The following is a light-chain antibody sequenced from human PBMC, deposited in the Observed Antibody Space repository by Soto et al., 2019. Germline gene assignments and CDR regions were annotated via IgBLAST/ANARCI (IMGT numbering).Light chain of an antibody. Sequence: SYELTQPPSVSVSPGRTASITCSGDNLGKKYVSWYQQKPGQSPVVAIYQDNKRPSGIPERISGSNSGNTATLTIGGTQAMDEADYYCQAWDSSTVLFGGGTKVTVL. V-gene: IGLV3-1*01. CDR1: NLGKKY. J-gene: IGLJ2*01. CDR3: QAWDSSTVL. CDR2: QDN.